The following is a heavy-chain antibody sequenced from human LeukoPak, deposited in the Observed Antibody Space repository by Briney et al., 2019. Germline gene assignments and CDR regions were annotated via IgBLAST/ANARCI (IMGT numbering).Heavy chain of an antibody. Sequence: GGSLRLSCAASGFTFSTYCMHWVRQAPGKGPMWVSRICPDGTVTNYADSVKARCIISRDNARNTVYLQMNRLRVEDTPLYYCVRDFRSADYWGQGTLVTVSS. V-gene: IGHV3-74*01. CDR3: VRDFRSADY. J-gene: IGHJ4*02. CDR2: ICPDGTVT. CDR1: GFTFSTYC.